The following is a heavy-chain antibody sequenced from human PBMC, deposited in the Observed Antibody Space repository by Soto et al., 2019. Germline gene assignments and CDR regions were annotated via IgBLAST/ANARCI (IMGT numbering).Heavy chain of an antibody. CDR3: AKGEDYDFRSGYYRPQNWFDP. CDR1: GDSVSSNTAS. Sequence: SQTLSLTCAISGDSVSSNTASWNWIRQSPSRGLEWLGRTYFRSKWYNDYAVSVKSRIIINPDTSNNQFSLKLNSVTAADTAVYYCAKGEDYDFRSGYYRPQNWFDPWGQGTLVTVSS. V-gene: IGHV6-1*01. J-gene: IGHJ5*02. D-gene: IGHD3-3*01. CDR2: TYFRSKWYN.